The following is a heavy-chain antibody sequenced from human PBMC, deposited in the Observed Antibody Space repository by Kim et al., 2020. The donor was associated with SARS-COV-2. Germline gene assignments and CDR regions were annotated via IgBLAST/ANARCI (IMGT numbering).Heavy chain of an antibody. CDR1: GYTFTSYA. Sequence: ASVKVSCKASGYTFTSYAMNWVRQAPGQGLEWMGWINTNTGNPTYAQGFTGRFVFSLDTSVSTAYLQISSLKAEDTAVYYCARVRQQLVVSDYYGMDVWGQGTTVTVSS. V-gene: IGHV7-4-1*02. D-gene: IGHD6-13*01. J-gene: IGHJ6*02. CDR3: ARVRQQLVVSDYYGMDV. CDR2: INTNTGNP.